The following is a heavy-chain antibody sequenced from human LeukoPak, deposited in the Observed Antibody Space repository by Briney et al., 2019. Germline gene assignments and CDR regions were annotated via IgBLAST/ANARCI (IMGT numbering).Heavy chain of an antibody. CDR3: TTGGGVGAIRTGAY. CDR2: IKRETDGGTT. D-gene: IGHD1-26*01. CDR1: GFILRNNW. Sequence: GGSLRLSCAASGFILRNNWMNWVRQGPGKGLEWVGRIKRETDGGTTDHAAPVKDRFTISRDDSKNKLFLDMKSLKIEDTGLYYCTTGGGVGAIRTGAYWGQGTLVTVSS. V-gene: IGHV3-15*07. J-gene: IGHJ4*02.